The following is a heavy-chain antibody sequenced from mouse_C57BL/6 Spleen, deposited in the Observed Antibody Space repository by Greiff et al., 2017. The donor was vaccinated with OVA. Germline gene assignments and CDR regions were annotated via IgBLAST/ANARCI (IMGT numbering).Heavy chain of an antibody. D-gene: IGHD4-1*01. CDR3: ARSPEDRGNWYFDV. Sequence: QVQLQQPGAELVKPGASVKLSCKASGYTFTSYWMHWVKQRPGRGLEWLGRIDPNSGGTKYNEKFKSKATLTVDKPSSTAYMQLSSLTSEDSAVYDCARSPEDRGNWYFDVWGTGTTVTVSS. CDR2: IDPNSGGT. J-gene: IGHJ1*03. CDR1: GYTFTSYW. V-gene: IGHV1-72*01.